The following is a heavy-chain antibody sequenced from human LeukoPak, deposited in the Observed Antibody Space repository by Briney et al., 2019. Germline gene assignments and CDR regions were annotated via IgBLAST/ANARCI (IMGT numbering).Heavy chain of an antibody. CDR3: AVRGWIQLWLPSY. V-gene: IGHV3-23*01. Sequence: GGSLRLSCAASGFTFSTYAMSWVRQAPGKGLEWVSAISGSGGSTYYADSVKGRFTISRDNSKNTLYRKMSSLRAEDTAVYYCAVRGWIQLWLPSYWGQGTLVTVSS. D-gene: IGHD5-18*01. CDR1: GFTFSTYA. J-gene: IGHJ4*02. CDR2: ISGSGGST.